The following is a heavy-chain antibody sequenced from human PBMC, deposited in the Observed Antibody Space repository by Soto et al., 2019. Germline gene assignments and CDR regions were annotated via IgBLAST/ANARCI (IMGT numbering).Heavy chain of an antibody. J-gene: IGHJ5*02. CDR3: ARGTSRLLTGDSFA. Sequence: DTLSLTCAVYGGSFSGYYWSRIRQPPGKGLEWIGEINHSGSTNYNPSLKSRVTIPVDTSKNQFSLNLSSVTAADTAVYYCARGTSRLLTGDSFAWGPGTLVTVSS. CDR2: INHSGST. CDR1: GGSFSGYY. V-gene: IGHV4-34*01. D-gene: IGHD7-27*01.